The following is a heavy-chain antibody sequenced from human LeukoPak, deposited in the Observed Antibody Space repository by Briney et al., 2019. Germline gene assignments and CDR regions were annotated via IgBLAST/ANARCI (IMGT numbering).Heavy chain of an antibody. CDR1: GFTFSSFW. J-gene: IGHJ6*02. CDR2: IKSDGSST. CDR3: ARDFFPIPGIAVAGTPYYYYYGMDV. Sequence: PGGSLRLSCAASGFTFSSFWMHWVRQAPGKGLVWVSRIKSDGSSTSYADSVKGRFTISRDNAKNTLYLQMNSLRAEDTAVYYCARDFFPIPGIAVAGTPYYYYYGMDVWGQGTTVTVSS. V-gene: IGHV3-74*01. D-gene: IGHD6-19*01.